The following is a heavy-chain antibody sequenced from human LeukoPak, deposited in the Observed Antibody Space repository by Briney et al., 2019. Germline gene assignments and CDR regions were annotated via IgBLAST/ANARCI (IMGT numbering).Heavy chain of an antibody. CDR1: GFTFSSYG. J-gene: IGHJ4*02. V-gene: IGHV3-30*18. Sequence: GGSLRLSCAASGFTFSSYGMHWVRQAPGKGLEWVAVISYDGSNKYYADSVKGRFTISRDNSKNTLYLQMISLRAEDTAVYYCAKDGAGGFWSGYSTFDYWGQGTLVTVSS. D-gene: IGHD3-3*01. CDR2: ISYDGSNK. CDR3: AKDGAGGFWSGYSTFDY.